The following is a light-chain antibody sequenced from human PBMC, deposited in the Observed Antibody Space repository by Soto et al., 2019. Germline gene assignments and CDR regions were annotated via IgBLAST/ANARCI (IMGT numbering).Light chain of an antibody. CDR2: GAS. J-gene: IGKJ5*01. Sequence: EIVLTQSPATLSLSPGERATLSCRASQSVSSYLAWYQQKPGQAPRLLIYGASSRATDIPGRFSGSGSGTEFTLTISSLQSEDFAVYYCQQYDNWPITFGQGTRLEIK. CDR3: QQYDNWPIT. V-gene: IGKV3-15*01. CDR1: QSVSSY.